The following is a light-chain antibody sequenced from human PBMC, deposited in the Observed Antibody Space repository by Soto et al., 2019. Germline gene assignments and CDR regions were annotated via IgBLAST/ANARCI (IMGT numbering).Light chain of an antibody. Sequence: EIVLTQSPGTLSLSPGERATLSCRASHSVSSSYLAWYQQKPGQAPRLLIYGASSRATGIPHSFSGSGSGTDFTLTMSRLEHEDFAVYYYHQYCSSTPITFGQGTRLEIK. CDR1: HSVSSSY. CDR2: GAS. V-gene: IGKV3-20*01. J-gene: IGKJ5*01. CDR3: HQYCSSTPIT.